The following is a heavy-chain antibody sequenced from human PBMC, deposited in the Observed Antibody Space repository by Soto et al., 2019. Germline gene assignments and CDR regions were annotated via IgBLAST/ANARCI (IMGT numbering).Heavy chain of an antibody. D-gene: IGHD3-16*01. CDR3: ARGKGGATTLGDWFDP. Sequence: QLQLQESGSGLVKPSQTLSLTCAVSGGSISSGGYSWSWIRQPPGKGLEWIGYIYHSGSTYYNPSLKSRVTISVDRSKNQFSLKLSSVTAADTAVYYCARGKGGATTLGDWFDPWGQGTLVTVSS. J-gene: IGHJ5*02. V-gene: IGHV4-30-2*01. CDR1: GGSISSGGYS. CDR2: IYHSGST.